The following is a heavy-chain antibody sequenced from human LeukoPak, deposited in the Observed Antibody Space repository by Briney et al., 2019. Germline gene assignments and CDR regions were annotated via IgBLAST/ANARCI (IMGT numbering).Heavy chain of an antibody. J-gene: IGHJ4*02. Sequence: PGGSLRLSCAASGFTFSNAWMSWVRQAPGKGLEWVGRIKSKTDGGTTDYAAPVKGRFTISRDDSKNTLYLQMNSLKTEATAVYYCTTDFLYFFGGSCVYWGQGTLVTVSS. D-gene: IGHD2-15*01. CDR1: GFTFSNAW. V-gene: IGHV3-15*01. CDR3: TTDFLYFFGGSCVY. CDR2: IKSKTDGGTT.